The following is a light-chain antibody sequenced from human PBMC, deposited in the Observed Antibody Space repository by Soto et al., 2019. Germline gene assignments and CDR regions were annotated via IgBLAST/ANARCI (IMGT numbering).Light chain of an antibody. CDR3: QKHDSAPPWT. J-gene: IGKJ1*01. CDR2: AAS. Sequence: DIQMTQSPSSLSASVGDRVTITCRASQGISNYLAWYQQKPGKVPKLLIYAASTLQSGVPSRFSGSGSGTDFTRTISSLQPEDVATYYCQKHDSAPPWTFGQGTKVEIK. CDR1: QGISNY. V-gene: IGKV1-27*01.